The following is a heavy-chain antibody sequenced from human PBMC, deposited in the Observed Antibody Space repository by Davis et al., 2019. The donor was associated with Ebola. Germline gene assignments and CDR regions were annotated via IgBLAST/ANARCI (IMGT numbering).Heavy chain of an antibody. D-gene: IGHD1-26*01. J-gene: IGHJ4*02. CDR3: ARGGSYLDLFDY. V-gene: IGHV1-69*13. CDR2: IIPIFGTA. CDR1: GGTFSSYA. Sequence: SVKVSCKASGGTFSSYAISWVRQAPGQGLEWMGGIIPIFGTANYAQKFQGRVTITADESTSTAYMELSSLRSEDTAVYYCARGGSYLDLFDYWGQGTLVTVSS.